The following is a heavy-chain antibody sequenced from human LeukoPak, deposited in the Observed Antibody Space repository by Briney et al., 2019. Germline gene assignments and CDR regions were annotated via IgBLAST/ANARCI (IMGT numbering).Heavy chain of an antibody. CDR3: ARVSCGGDCRGHYYHYYMDV. V-gene: IGHV4-61*02. J-gene: IGHJ6*03. CDR1: GGSINSGSYY. CDR2: IYTSGST. D-gene: IGHD2-21*02. Sequence: SETLSLTCTVSGGSINSGSYYWSWIRQPAGKGLEWIGRIYTSGSTKYNPSLKSRVIISVDKSKNQFSLKLNSVTAADTAVYDCARVSCGGDCRGHYYHYYMDVWGKGTTVTISS.